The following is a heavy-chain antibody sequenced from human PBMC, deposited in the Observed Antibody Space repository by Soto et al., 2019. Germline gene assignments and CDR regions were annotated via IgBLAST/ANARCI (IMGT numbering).Heavy chain of an antibody. D-gene: IGHD6-13*01. Sequence: QVQLVQSGAEVKKPGASVKVSCKASGYTFTGYYMHWVRQAPGQGLEWMGWINPNSGGTNYAQKFQGGVTMTRDTSISTAYMELSRLRSDDTAVYYCARERLRHSSSWYESGYYYGMDVWGQGTTVTVSS. CDR3: ARERLRHSSSWYESGYYYGMDV. CDR2: INPNSGGT. CDR1: GYTFTGYY. V-gene: IGHV1-2*02. J-gene: IGHJ6*02.